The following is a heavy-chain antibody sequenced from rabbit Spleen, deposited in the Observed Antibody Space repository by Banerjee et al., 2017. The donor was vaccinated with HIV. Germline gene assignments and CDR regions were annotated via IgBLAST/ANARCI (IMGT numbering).Heavy chain of an antibody. Sequence: QLKETGGGLVQPGGSLTLSCKASGFAFTTYYMSWVRQAPGKGLEWIGSIDPVFGIANYANWVNGRFTISRDNAQNTVDLQINSLTAADTATYFCARDYNSGWDLWGPGTLVTVS. CDR1: GFAFTTYY. CDR2: IDPVFGIA. CDR3: ARDYNSGWDL. J-gene: IGHJ4*01. V-gene: IGHV1S7*01. D-gene: IGHD4-1*01.